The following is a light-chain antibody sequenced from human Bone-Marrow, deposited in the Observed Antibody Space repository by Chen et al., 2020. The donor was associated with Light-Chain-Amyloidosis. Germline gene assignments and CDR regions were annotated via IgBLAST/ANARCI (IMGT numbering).Light chain of an antibody. CDR2: EVN. CDR3: SSFTSSNTWV. J-gene: IGLJ3*02. CDR1: STEVGRSNY. V-gene: IGLV2-14*01. Sequence: QSALTQPASVSGSPGQSITVSCTGTSTEVGRSNYVSWYQQHPVKAPKLLLYEVNNRPSGVSTRFSGSKSGNTASLTISGLQGEDEADYYCSSFTSSNTWVFGGGTKLTVL.